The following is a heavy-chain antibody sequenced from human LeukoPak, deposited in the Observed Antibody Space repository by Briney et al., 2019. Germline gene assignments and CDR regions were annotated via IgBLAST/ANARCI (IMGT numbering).Heavy chain of an antibody. CDR2: INHSGST. D-gene: IGHD6-13*01. V-gene: IGHV4-34*01. J-gene: IGHJ4*02. CDR3: ASYIAAAGTFYFDY. Sequence: PSETLSLTCTVSGGSISSYYWSWIRQPPGKGLEWIGEINHSGSTNYNPSLKSRVTISVDTSKNQFSLKLSSVTAADTAVYYCASYIAAAGTFYFDYWGQGTLVTVSS. CDR1: GGSISSYY.